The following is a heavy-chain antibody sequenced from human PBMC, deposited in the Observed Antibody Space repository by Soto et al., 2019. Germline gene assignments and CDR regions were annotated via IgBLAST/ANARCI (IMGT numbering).Heavy chain of an antibody. V-gene: IGHV4-39*01. CDR3: ARVPQWELRSAFDI. Sequence: QLQLQESGPGLVKPSETLSLTCTVSGGSISSSSYYWGWIRQPPGKGLEWIGSIYYSGSTYYNPSLKSRVTISVDTSKNQFSLKLSSVTAADTAVYYCARVPQWELRSAFDIWGQGTMVTVSS. CDR2: IYYSGST. CDR1: GGSISSSSYY. D-gene: IGHD1-26*01. J-gene: IGHJ3*02.